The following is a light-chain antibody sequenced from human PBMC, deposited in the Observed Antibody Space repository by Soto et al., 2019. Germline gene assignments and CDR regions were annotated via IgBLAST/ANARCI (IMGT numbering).Light chain of an antibody. CDR3: SSYTSSSTYV. Sequence: QSALTQPASVSGSPGQSITISCTGTSSDVGGYSYVSWYQQHPGKAPKLMIYDISNRPSGVSNRFSGSKSGNTASLTISGLQPEDEADYYCSSYTSSSTYVFGTGTKVTVL. CDR2: DIS. V-gene: IGLV2-14*01. CDR1: SSDVGGYSY. J-gene: IGLJ1*01.